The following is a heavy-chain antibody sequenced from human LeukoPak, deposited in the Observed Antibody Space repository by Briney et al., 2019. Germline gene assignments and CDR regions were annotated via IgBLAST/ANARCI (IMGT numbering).Heavy chain of an antibody. D-gene: IGHD3-3*01. Sequence: GGSLRLSCAASGFTFSDYYMSWTRQAPGKGLEWVSYISSSGSTIYYADSVKGRFTISRDNAKNSLYLQMNSLRAEDTAVYYCARDKNLLRFLEWLLDAFDIWGQGTMVTVSS. J-gene: IGHJ3*02. CDR2: ISSSGSTI. V-gene: IGHV3-11*04. CDR1: GFTFSDYY. CDR3: ARDKNLLRFLEWLLDAFDI.